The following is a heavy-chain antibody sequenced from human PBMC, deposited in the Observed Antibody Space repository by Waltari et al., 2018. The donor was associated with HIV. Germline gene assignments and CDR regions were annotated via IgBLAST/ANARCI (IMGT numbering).Heavy chain of an antibody. J-gene: IGHJ5*02. CDR1: GASITSSGG. V-gene: IGHV4-4*02. D-gene: IGHD4-17*01. CDR3: ARAKVADYFWFDP. Sequence: QVQLEESGPGLVKPSGTLSLTCTVSGASITSSGGWTWVRQPPGKGLEWVGDIYHTGSTNYNPSLETRVTIVIDASKNQFFLKMNSVTAADTAMYYCARAKVADYFWFDPWGQGTLVTVSS. CDR2: IYHTGST.